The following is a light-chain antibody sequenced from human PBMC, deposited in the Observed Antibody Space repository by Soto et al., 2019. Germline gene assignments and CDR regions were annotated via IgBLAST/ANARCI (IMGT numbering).Light chain of an antibody. V-gene: IGKV3-15*01. CDR3: KKYNNWPTWT. CDR1: QSVSSN. CDR2: GAS. J-gene: IGKJ1*01. Sequence: EIVMTQSPATLSVSPGERATLSCRASQSVSSNLAWYQQKPGQAPRLLIYGASTRATGIPARFSGSGSGAEFTLTISSLQSEDFSVYYCKKYNNWPTWTFGQGTKVDIK.